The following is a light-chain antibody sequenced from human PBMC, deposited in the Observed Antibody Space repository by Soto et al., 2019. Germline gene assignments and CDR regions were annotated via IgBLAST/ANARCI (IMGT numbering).Light chain of an antibody. Sequence: QSALTQPASVSGSPGQSITISCTGTSSDVGGYNYVSWYQQHPGKAPKLMIFDVSNRTSGVSNRFSGSKSGNTASLTISGLQAEDVADYYCSSYTSISTRVFGTGTKLTVL. V-gene: IGLV2-14*01. CDR3: SSYTSISTRV. CDR1: SSDVGGYNY. J-gene: IGLJ1*01. CDR2: DVS.